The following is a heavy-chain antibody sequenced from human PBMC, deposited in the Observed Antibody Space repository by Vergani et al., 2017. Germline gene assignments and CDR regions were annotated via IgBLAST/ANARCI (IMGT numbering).Heavy chain of an antibody. CDR1: EYSFGNYW. D-gene: IGHD5-12*01. Sequence: EVELVQSGPEMRKPGESLKISCKGSEYSFGNYWIGWVRQMPGKGLEWMGVIFPGDSDTKYSPSFQGQVSISVNKSINTAYLQWSRLRASDTAMYYCARLLGYSGFDFWGQGTLVIVSS. J-gene: IGHJ4*02. V-gene: IGHV5-51*03. CDR3: ARLLGYSGFDF. CDR2: IFPGDSDT.